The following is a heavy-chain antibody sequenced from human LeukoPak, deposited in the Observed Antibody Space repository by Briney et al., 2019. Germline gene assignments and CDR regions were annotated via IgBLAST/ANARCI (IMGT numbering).Heavy chain of an antibody. V-gene: IGHV4-59*08. J-gene: IGHJ5*02. CDR2: IYYSGST. D-gene: IGHD1-26*01. CDR3: ARSGEWELLNWFDP. Sequence: SETLSLTCTVSGGSISSYYWSWIRQPPGKGLEWIGYIYYSGSTNYNPSLKSRVTISVDTSKNQFSLKLSSVTAADTAVYYCARSGEWELLNWFDPWGQGTLVTVSS. CDR1: GGSISSYY.